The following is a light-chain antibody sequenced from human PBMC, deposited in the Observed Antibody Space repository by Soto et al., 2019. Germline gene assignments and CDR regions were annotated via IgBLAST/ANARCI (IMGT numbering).Light chain of an antibody. CDR2: AAS. J-gene: IGKJ1*01. CDR1: QGISSY. V-gene: IGKV1-8*01. Sequence: AILMTNSPSSLSASPRDRVTITCRASQGISSYLAWYQQKPGKAPKLLIYAASTLQSGVPSRFSGSGSGTDFTLTISCLQSEDFATYYCQQYYSYPRTFGQGTKVDIK. CDR3: QQYYSYPRT.